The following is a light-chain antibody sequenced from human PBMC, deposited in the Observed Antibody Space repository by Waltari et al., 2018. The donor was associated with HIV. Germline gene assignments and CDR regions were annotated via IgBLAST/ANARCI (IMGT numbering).Light chain of an antibody. CDR2: AAS. J-gene: IGKJ2*01. Sequence: DIQMTQSPSSLSASVGDRVTITCRASQTISSYLNWYQHRPGQPPRLLIYAASTLQSGAPSRFTGSGSGTDFTLTISGLQPEDFAIYYCQQSYSSPPTFGQGTKL. V-gene: IGKV1-39*01. CDR3: QQSYSSPPT. CDR1: QTISSY.